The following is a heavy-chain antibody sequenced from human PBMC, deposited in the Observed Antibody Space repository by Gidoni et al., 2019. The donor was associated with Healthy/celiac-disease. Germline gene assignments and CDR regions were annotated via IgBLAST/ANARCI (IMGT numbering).Heavy chain of an antibody. CDR2: IWYDGSNK. V-gene: IGHV3-33*01. Sequence: QLQPVAPGGGVVQPGRSLRLSCAAPGFTFSCIGLHWARQAPGKGLEWVAVIWYDGSNKYYADSVKGRFTISRDNSKNTLYLQMNSLRAEDTAVYYCARGALRGYSSGWYGYFDYWGQGTLVTVSS. CDR3: ARGALRGYSSGWYGYFDY. D-gene: IGHD6-19*01. CDR1: GFTFSCIG. J-gene: IGHJ4*02.